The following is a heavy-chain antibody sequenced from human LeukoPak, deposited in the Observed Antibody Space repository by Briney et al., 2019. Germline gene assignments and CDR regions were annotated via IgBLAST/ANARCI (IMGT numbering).Heavy chain of an antibody. V-gene: IGHV3-30-3*01. CDR2: ISYDGSNK. D-gene: IGHD4-17*01. CDR3: ASTPAYGDRIPYYYYYGMDV. Sequence: PGRSLRLSCAASGFTFSSYAMHWVRQAPGKGLEWVAVISYDGSNKYYADSVKGRFTISRDNSKNTLYLQMNSLRAEDTAVYYCASTPAYGDRIPYYYYYGMDVWGQGTTVTVSS. J-gene: IGHJ6*02. CDR1: GFTFSSYA.